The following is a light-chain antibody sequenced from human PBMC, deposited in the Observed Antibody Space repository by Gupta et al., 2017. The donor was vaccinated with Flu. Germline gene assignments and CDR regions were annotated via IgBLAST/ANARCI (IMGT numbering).Light chain of an antibody. CDR1: QSRLQSNGYNY. V-gene: IGKV2-28*01. CDR2: LGS. CDR3: KRALQTPQT. J-gene: IGKJ1*01. Sequence: EMVLIQPPLPLPVLSLEPASISCRSSQSRLQSNGYNYLDWYLQRPRQSPQLLFYLGSSGACTVPSRFSGRGSGTDFTLKISRVEDEDVGVYCYKRALQTPQTFGQGTKVEIK.